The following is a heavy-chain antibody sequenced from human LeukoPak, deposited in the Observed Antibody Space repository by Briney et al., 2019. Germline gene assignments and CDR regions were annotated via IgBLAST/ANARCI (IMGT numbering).Heavy chain of an antibody. CDR2: IYHSGST. Sequence: PSETLSLTCGVSGGSITSTNYWTWVRQPPGKGLEWIGEIYHSGSTNYNPSLKSRVTISVDKSKMQFSLKLSSVTAADAAVYYCARNGGNSDVDDWGQGTLVTVSS. J-gene: IGHJ4*02. CDR1: GGSITSTNY. V-gene: IGHV4-4*02. CDR3: ARNGGNSDVDD. D-gene: IGHD4-23*01.